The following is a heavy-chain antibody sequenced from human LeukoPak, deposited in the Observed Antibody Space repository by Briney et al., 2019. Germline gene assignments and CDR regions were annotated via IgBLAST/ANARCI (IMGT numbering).Heavy chain of an antibody. CDR1: GGSIGSSSYY. D-gene: IGHD3-22*01. CDR2: IYYSGST. V-gene: IGHV4-39*01. J-gene: IGHJ6*02. CDR3: ARYYDSSGYYYYYGMDV. Sequence: SETLSLTCTVSGGSIGSSSYYWGWIRQPPGKGLEWIGSIYYSGSTYYNPSLKSRVTISVGTSKNQFSLKLSSVTAADTAVYYCARYYDSSGYYYYYGMDVWGQGTTVTVSS.